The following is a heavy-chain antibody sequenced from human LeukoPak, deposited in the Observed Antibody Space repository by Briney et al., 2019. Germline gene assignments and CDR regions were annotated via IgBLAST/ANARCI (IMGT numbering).Heavy chain of an antibody. Sequence: GGSLRLSCAASGFTFSSYGMHWVRQAPGKGLKWVAVIWYDGSNKYYADSVKGRFTISRDNSKNTLYLQMNSLRAEDTAVYYCARETLKSGYFDYWGQGTLVTVSS. D-gene: IGHD3-3*01. V-gene: IGHV3-33*01. CDR2: IWYDGSNK. CDR3: ARETLKSGYFDY. CDR1: GFTFSSYG. J-gene: IGHJ4*02.